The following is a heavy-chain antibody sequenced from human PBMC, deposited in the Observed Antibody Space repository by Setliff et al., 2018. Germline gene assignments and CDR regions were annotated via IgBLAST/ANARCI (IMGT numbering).Heavy chain of an antibody. J-gene: IGHJ4*02. CDR3: ARDRITIFGVVIPFDY. Sequence: PSETLSLTCTVSGGSISSGTYYWTWIRQPAGQGLEWIGRIYTTGITNYNASLKSRVTISVDTSKNLFSLKLSSVTAADTAVYYCARDRITIFGVVIPFDYWGQGTLVTVSS. V-gene: IGHV4-61*02. D-gene: IGHD3-3*01. CDR2: IYTTGIT. CDR1: GGSISSGTYY.